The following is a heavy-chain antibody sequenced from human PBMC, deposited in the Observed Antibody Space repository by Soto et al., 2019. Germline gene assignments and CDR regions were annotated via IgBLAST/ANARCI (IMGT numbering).Heavy chain of an antibody. Sequence: SETLSLTCAVYGGSFSGYXWSWIRQPPGKGLEWIGEINHSGSTNYNPSLKSRVTISVDTSKNQFSLKLSSVTAADTAVSYCARDGNGSGSYYWFDPWGQGTLVTVSS. CDR1: GGSFSGYX. J-gene: IGHJ5*02. D-gene: IGHD3-10*01. CDR3: ARDGNGSGSYYWFDP. CDR2: INHSGST. V-gene: IGHV4-34*01.